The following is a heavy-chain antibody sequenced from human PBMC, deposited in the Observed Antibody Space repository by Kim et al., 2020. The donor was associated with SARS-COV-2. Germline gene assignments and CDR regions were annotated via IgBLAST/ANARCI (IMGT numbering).Heavy chain of an antibody. CDR2: ISTSSSTI. D-gene: IGHD6-13*01. V-gene: IGHV3-48*02. Sequence: GGSLRLSCAASGFTFSSYSMNWVRQAPGKGREWVSYISTSSSTIYYADSVKGRFTISRDNAKNSLYLQMNSLRDEDTAVYYCATIAAAGSLYYYYGMDVWGQGTTVTVSS. CDR1: GFTFSSYS. CDR3: ATIAAAGSLYYYYGMDV. J-gene: IGHJ6*02.